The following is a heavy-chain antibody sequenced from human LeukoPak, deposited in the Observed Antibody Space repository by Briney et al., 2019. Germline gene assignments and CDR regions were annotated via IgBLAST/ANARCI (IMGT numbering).Heavy chain of an antibody. CDR1: GGSISSGGYS. Sequence: PSETLSLTCAVSGGSISSGGYSWSWIRQPPGKGLEWIGYIYHSGSTYYNPSLKSRVTISVDRSKNQFSLKLSSVTAADTAVCYCAGQYDSSGYYADYWGQGTLVTVSS. J-gene: IGHJ4*02. CDR3: AGQYDSSGYYADY. CDR2: IYHSGST. D-gene: IGHD3-22*01. V-gene: IGHV4-30-2*01.